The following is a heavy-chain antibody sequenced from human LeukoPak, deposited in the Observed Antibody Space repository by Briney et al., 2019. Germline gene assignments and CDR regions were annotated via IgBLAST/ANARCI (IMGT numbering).Heavy chain of an antibody. CDR2: IYTSGST. J-gene: IGHJ6*02. CDR3: ARMVGYYYYGMDV. D-gene: IGHD2-15*01. Sequence: PSETLSLTCTVSGGSISSYYWSWIRQPPGKGLEWIGYIYTSGSTNYNPSLKSRVTISVDTSKNQFSLKLSSVTAADTAVYYCARMVGYYYYGMDVWGQGTTVTVSS. V-gene: IGHV4-4*09. CDR1: GGSISSYY.